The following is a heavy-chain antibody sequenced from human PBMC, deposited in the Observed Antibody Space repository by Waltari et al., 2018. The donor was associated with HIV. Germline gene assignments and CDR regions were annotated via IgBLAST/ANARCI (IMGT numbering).Heavy chain of an antibody. CDR3: AKDSGWGDEMKTAAA. Sequence: QVQLVESGGGVVQPGRSLRLSCATSGFTFSHYGMHWVRQAPGKGLEGVEVIYYDGSHKFYADAVKGRFTISRDNSKNTLYLQMNSLRGQDTAIYYCAKDSGWGDEMKTAAAWGQGTLVTVSS. J-gene: IGHJ4*02. D-gene: IGHD2-2*01. CDR2: IYYDGSHK. CDR1: GFTFSHYG. V-gene: IGHV3-30*18.